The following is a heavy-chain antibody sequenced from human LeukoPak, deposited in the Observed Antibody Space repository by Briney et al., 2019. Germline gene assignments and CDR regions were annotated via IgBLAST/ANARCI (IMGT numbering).Heavy chain of an antibody. CDR3: ARDPGYDSSGYYPNWFDP. Sequence: SETLSLTCTVSGGSISSSSYYWGWIRQPPGKGLEWIGSIYYSGSTYYNPSLKSRVIISVDTSKNQFSLKLSSVTAADTAVYYCARDPGYDSSGYYPNWFDPWGQGTLVTVSS. J-gene: IGHJ5*02. CDR1: GGSISSSSYY. D-gene: IGHD3-22*01. V-gene: IGHV4-39*07. CDR2: IYYSGST.